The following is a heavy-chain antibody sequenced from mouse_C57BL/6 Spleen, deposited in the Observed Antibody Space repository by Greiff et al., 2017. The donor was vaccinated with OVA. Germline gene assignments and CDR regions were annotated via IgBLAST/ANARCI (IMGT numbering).Heavy chain of an antibody. D-gene: IGHD1-1*01. V-gene: IGHV5-4*01. CDR3: AREGGSSYNFDV. CDR2: ISDGGSYT. CDR1: GFTFSSYA. J-gene: IGHJ1*03. Sequence: EVKVVESGGGLVKPGGSLKLSCAASGFTFSSYAMSWVRQTPEKRLEWVATISDGGSYTYYPDNVKGRFTISRDNAKNNLYLQMSHLKSEDTAMYYCAREGGSSYNFDVWGTGTTVTVSS.